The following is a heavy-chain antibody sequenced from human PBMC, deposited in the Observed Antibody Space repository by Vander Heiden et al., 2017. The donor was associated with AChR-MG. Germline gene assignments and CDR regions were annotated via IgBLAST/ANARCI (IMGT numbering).Heavy chain of an antibody. D-gene: IGHD1-1*01. CDR1: GFTFSNAW. J-gene: IGHJ6*03. V-gene: IGHV3-15*01. Sequence: EVQLVESGGGLVKPGGSLRLSCAASGFTFSNAWMGWVRQAPGKGLEWVGRIKSKTDGGTTDYAAPVKGRFTISRDDSKNTLYLQMNSLKTEDTAVYYCTTDPRTAYYYYMDVWGKGTTVTVSS. CDR2: IKSKTDGGTT. CDR3: TTDPRTAYYYYMDV.